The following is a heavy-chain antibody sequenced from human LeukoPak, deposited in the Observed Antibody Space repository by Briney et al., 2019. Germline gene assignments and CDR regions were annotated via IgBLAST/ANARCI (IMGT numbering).Heavy chain of an antibody. D-gene: IGHD1-26*01. CDR3: ARESIVGGPNVNYYYYYMDV. Sequence: QAGGSLRLSCAASGFTFSSYWMHWVRQAPGKGLVWVSRINSDGSSTSYADSVKGRFTISRDNAKNTLYLQMNSLRAEDTAVYYCARESIVGGPNVNYYYYYMDVWGKGTTVTVSS. J-gene: IGHJ6*03. CDR2: INSDGSST. V-gene: IGHV3-74*01. CDR1: GFTFSSYW.